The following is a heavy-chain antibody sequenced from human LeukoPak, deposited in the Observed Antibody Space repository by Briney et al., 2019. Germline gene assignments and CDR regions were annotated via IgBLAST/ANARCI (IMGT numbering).Heavy chain of an antibody. Sequence: AASVKVSCKASGYTFTGYYMHWVRQAPGQGLEWMGWINPTSGGTKYAQKFQGRVTMTRDTSISTAYMELNTLRSDDTAMYYCARAAGDYGDCDYFYYMDVWGKGTTVTISS. D-gene: IGHD4-17*01. CDR3: ARAAGDYGDCDYFYYMDV. J-gene: IGHJ6*03. CDR1: GYTFTGYY. V-gene: IGHV1-2*02. CDR2: INPTSGGT.